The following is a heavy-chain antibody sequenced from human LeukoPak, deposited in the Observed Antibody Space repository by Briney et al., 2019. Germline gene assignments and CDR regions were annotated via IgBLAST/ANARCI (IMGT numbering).Heavy chain of an antibody. Sequence: SQTLSLTCTVSGGSVCSVTHYYNWIRQHPGKGLEWIGYIYYTGSTSYNPSLKSRVIMSVDTSMNQLSLKLSSLTAADTAVYYCAASSGVTLGRFWGQGTLVTVSS. V-gene: IGHV4-31*03. CDR1: GGSVCSVTHY. CDR3: AASSGVTLGRF. J-gene: IGHJ4*02. D-gene: IGHD3-16*01. CDR2: IYYTGST.